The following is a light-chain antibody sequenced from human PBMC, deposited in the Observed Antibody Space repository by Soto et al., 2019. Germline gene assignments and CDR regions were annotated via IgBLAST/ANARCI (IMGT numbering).Light chain of an antibody. V-gene: IGKV3-20*01. CDR3: QQYNNWPPIT. Sequence: ESGLRQSPGTLSVSPGERATLSCRASQSVSSRYLAWFQQKPGQAPRPLIYAASTRATGVPDRFSGTGSGTDFALTISRLETDDSAVYYCQQYNNWPPITFGQGTRLEI. J-gene: IGKJ5*01. CDR1: QSVSSRY. CDR2: AAS.